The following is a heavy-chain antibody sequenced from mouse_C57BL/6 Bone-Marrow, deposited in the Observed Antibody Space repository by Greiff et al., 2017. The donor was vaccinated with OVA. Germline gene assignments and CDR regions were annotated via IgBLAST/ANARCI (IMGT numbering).Heavy chain of an antibody. D-gene: IGHD2-3*01. J-gene: IGHJ3*01. CDR2: IRSKSNNYAT. CDR3: VRHVGYYSWFAY. CDR1: GFSFNTYA. Sequence: LVESGGGLVQPKGSLKLSCAASGFSFNTYAMNWVRQAPGKGLEWVARIRSKSNNYATYYADSVKDRFTISRDDSESMLYLQMNNLKTEDTAMYYGVRHVGYYSWFAYWGQGTLVTVSA. V-gene: IGHV10-1*01.